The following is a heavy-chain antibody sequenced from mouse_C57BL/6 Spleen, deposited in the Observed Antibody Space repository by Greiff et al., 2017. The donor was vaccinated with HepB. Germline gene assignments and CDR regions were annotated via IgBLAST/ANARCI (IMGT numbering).Heavy chain of an antibody. J-gene: IGHJ2*01. V-gene: IGHV1-64*01. CDR3: ARSPHPYFDY. CDR2: IHPNSGST. CDR1: GYTFTSYW. Sequence: VKLQQSGAELVKPGASVKLSCKASGYTFTSYWMHWVKQRPGQGLEWIGMIHPNSGSTNYNEKFKSKATLTVDKSSSTAYMQLSSLTSEDSAVYYCARSPHPYFDYWGQGTTLTVSS.